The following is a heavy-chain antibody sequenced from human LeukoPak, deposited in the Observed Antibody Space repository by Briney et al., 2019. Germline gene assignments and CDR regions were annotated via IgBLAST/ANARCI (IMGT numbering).Heavy chain of an antibody. J-gene: IGHJ4*02. CDR2: ISAYNGNT. V-gene: IGHV1-18*01. CDR1: DYTFTSYG. D-gene: IGHD3-3*01. CDR3: ARAKSLRITIFGVVTNPPDY. Sequence: ASVKVSCKGSDYTFTSYGISWVRQAPGQGLEWMGWISAYNGNTNYAQKLQGRVTMCTDTSTSTAYMELRSLRSDDPAVYYCARAKSLRITIFGVVTNPPDYWGQGTLVTVSS.